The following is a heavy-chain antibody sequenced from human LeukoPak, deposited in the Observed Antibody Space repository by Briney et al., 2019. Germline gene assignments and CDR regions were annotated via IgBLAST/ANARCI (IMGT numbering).Heavy chain of an antibody. D-gene: IGHD3-22*01. CDR3: ARDVASSSGYYGYYYYYGMDV. CDR2: ISSSSSTI. Sequence: PGGSLRLSCAASGFTFSSYSMNWVRQAPGKGLEWVSYISSSSSTIYYADSVKGRFTISRDNAKNSLYLQMNSLRAEDTAVYYCARDVASSSGYYGYYYYYGMDVWGQGTTVTVSS. J-gene: IGHJ6*02. V-gene: IGHV3-48*01. CDR1: GFTFSSYS.